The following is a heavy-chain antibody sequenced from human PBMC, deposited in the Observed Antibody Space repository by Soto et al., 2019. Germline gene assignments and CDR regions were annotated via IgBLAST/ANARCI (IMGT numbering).Heavy chain of an antibody. V-gene: IGHV4-34*01. D-gene: IGHD3-3*01. CDR2: INHSGST. CDR3: ARASSGYGRRYYYYYYYMDV. J-gene: IGHJ6*03. CDR1: GGSFSGYY. Sequence: SETLSLTCAVYGGSFSGYYWSWIRQPPGKGLEWIGEINHSGSTNYNPSLKSRVTISVDTSKNQFSLKLSSVTAADTAVYYCARASSGYGRRYYYYYYYMDVWGKGTTVTVSS.